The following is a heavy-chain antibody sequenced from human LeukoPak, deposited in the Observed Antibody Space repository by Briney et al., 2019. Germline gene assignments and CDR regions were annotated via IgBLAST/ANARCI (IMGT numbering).Heavy chain of an antibody. CDR3: TRDAYNFNNFDY. CDR1: EFTFSHFA. D-gene: IGHD5-24*01. V-gene: IGHV3-30*01. CDR2: VSSHGNDG. Sequence: GGSLRLSCAVSEFTFSHFAMHWVRQAPGKGLEWVAVVSSHGNDGYYADSVKGRFTISRDNSKNTLYLQIDSLRAEDTAIYYCTRDAYNFNNFDYWGQGTLVTVSS. J-gene: IGHJ4*02.